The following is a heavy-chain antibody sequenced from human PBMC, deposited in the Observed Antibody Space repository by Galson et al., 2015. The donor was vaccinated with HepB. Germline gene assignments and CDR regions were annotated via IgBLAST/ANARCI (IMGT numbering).Heavy chain of an antibody. D-gene: IGHD3-3*01. CDR3: ARLARDVLRFLEWLSGALDP. Sequence: SLRLSCAASGFTFSSYSMNWVRQAPGKGLEWVSSISSSSSYIYYADSAKGRFTISRDNAKNSLYLQMNSLRAEDTAVYYCARLARDVLRFLEWLSGALDPWGQGTLVTVSS. V-gene: IGHV3-21*01. J-gene: IGHJ5*02. CDR2: ISSSSSYI. CDR1: GFTFSSYS.